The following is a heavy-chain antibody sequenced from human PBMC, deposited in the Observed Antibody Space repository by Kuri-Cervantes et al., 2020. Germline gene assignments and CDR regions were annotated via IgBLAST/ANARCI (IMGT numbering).Heavy chain of an antibody. D-gene: IGHD2-2*01. V-gene: IGHV3-23*01. CDR3: AGRIVVVPAAPGDAFDI. Sequence: GESLKISCAASGFTFSSYAMSWVRQAPGRGPQWVSAVSTSGDATYYADSVKGRFTISRDNAKNSLYLQMNSLRAEDTAVYYCAGRIVVVPAAPGDAFDIWGQGTMVTVSS. CDR1: GFTFSSYA. CDR2: VSTSGDAT. J-gene: IGHJ3*02.